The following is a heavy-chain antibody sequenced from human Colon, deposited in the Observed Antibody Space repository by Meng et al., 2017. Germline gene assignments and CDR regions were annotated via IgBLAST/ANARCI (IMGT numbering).Heavy chain of an antibody. CDR2: INPSGGST. Sequence: SVNVSCKASGYTFTSYYMHWVRQAPGQGLEWMGLINPSGGSTSYPQKFQGRVTMTRDTSTSTVYMELSSLRSEDAAVYYCAREWGDSGSYFDYWGQGTLVTVSS. D-gene: IGHD1-26*01. CDR1: GYTFTSYY. V-gene: IGHV1-46*01. CDR3: AREWGDSGSYFDY. J-gene: IGHJ4*02.